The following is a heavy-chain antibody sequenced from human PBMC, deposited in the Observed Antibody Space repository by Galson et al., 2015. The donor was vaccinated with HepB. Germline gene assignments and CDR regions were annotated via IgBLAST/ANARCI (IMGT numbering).Heavy chain of an antibody. CDR1: GGSISSSSYY. CDR3: ARRWGPEDAFDI. J-gene: IGHJ3*02. Sequence: LSLTCTVSGGSISSSSYYWGWIRQPPGKELEWIGSIYYSGSTYYNPSLKSRVSISVDTSKNQFSLKLSSVTAADTAVYYCARRWGPEDAFDIWGQGTMVTVSS. V-gene: IGHV4-39*07. CDR2: IYYSGST. D-gene: IGHD1-14*01.